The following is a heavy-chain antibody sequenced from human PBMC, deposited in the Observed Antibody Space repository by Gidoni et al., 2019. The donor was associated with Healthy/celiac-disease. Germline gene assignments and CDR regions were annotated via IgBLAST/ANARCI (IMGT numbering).Heavy chain of an antibody. D-gene: IGHD4-17*01. CDR1: GGSFSGYY. CDR3: ATTTVAYYYYGMDV. CDR2: INHSGST. Sequence: QVQLQQWGAGLLKPSETLSLTCAVYGGSFSGYYWSWIRQLPGKGLEWIGKINHSGSTNYNPSLKSRVTISVETSKNQFSLKLSSVTAADTAVYYCATTTVAYYYYGMDVWGQGTTVTVSS. J-gene: IGHJ6*02. V-gene: IGHV4-34*01.